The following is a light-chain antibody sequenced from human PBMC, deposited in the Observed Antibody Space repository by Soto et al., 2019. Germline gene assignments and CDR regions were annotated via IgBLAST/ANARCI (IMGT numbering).Light chain of an antibody. J-gene: IGKJ1*01. Sequence: EIVMTQSPATLSVSPGERATLSCRASQSVSSNLAWYQQKPGQAPTLLIYGASARATGIPARFSGSGSGTEFTLTISSLQSEDFAIYYCHQYNNWLWTFGQGTKVEIK. V-gene: IGKV3-15*01. CDR3: HQYNNWLWT. CDR1: QSVSSN. CDR2: GAS.